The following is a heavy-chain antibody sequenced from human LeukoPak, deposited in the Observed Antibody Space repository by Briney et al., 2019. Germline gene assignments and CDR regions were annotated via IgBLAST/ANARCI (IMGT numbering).Heavy chain of an antibody. CDR3: ARWSLRSLEQANWFDP. Sequence: GGSLRLSCAASGFSFSDYYMTWIRQAPGRGLEWVSYISSSSTYINYADSVKGRFTISRDNAENSLYLQMNSLRAEDTAIYYCARWSLRSLEQANWFDPWGQGTLVTVSS. J-gene: IGHJ5*02. D-gene: IGHD1/OR15-1a*01. CDR1: GFSFSDYY. V-gene: IGHV3-11*03. CDR2: ISSSSTYI.